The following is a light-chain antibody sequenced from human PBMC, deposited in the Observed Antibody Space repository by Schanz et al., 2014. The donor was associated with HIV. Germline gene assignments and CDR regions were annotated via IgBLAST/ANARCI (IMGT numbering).Light chain of an antibody. J-gene: IGLJ3*02. CDR2: GNS. V-gene: IGLV1-40*01. Sequence: QSVLTQPLSVSGAPGQRVTISCTGSSSNIGAGYDVHWYQQLPGTAPKLLIYGNSNRPSGVPDRFSGSKSGTSASLAITGLQAEDEGDYYCQSYDSSLRASVFGGGTKLTVL. CDR1: SSNIGAGYD. CDR3: QSYDSSLRASV.